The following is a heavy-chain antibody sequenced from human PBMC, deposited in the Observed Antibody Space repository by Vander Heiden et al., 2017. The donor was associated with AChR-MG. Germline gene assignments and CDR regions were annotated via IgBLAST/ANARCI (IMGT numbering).Heavy chain of an antibody. V-gene: IGHV3-23*01. CDR3: AKSLLAAAGSGRGFDY. J-gene: IGHJ4*02. Sequence: EVQLLESGGGLVQPGGSLRLSCAASGFTFSSYAMTWVRQAQGKGLEWVSGISGSGDATYYADSVKGRFTISRDNSKNTVNLQMNSLRVEDTAVYYCAKSLLAAAGSGRGFDYWGQGALVTVSS. CDR2: ISGSGDAT. D-gene: IGHD6-13*01. CDR1: GFTFSSYA.